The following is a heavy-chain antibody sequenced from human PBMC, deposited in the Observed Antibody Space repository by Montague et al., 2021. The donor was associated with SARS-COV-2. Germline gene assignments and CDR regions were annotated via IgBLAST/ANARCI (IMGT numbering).Heavy chain of an antibody. CDR2: IYYSGST. CDR1: GGSISSSSYY. CDR3: VRDSRTDFDWLFPDSGSYYYYMDV. Sequence: SETLSLTCTVSGGSISSSSYYWGWIRQPPGKGLEWIGSIYYSGSTYYNPSLKSRVTISVDTSKNQLSLKLSSVTAADTAVYYCVRDSRTDFDWLFPDSGSYYYYMDVWGKGTTVTVSS. V-gene: IGHV4-39*02. D-gene: IGHD3-9*01. J-gene: IGHJ6*03.